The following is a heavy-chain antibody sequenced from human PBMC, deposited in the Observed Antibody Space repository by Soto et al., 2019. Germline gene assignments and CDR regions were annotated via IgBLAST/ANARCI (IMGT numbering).Heavy chain of an antibody. CDR3: ARDVNYYDSSGYYVY. J-gene: IGHJ4*02. D-gene: IGHD3-22*01. V-gene: IGHV3-74*01. CDR1: GFTFSSYW. CDR2: INSDGSST. Sequence: GGSLRLSCAASGFTFSSYWMHWVRQAPGKGLVWVSRINSDGSSTSYADSVKGRFTISRDNAKNTLYLQMNSLRAEDTAVYYCARDVNYYDSSGYYVYWGQGTLVTVSS.